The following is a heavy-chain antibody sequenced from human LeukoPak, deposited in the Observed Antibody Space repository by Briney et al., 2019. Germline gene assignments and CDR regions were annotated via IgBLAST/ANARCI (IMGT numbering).Heavy chain of an antibody. D-gene: IGHD1-26*01. J-gene: IGHJ4*02. CDR3: AKDLAGSGSYSFDY. Sequence: GGSLRLSCAASGFTVSSNYMSWVRQAPGKGLEWVSVIYSGGSTYYADSVKGRFTISRDNSKNTLYLQMNSLRAEDTAVYYCAKDLAGSGSYSFDYWGQGTLVTVSS. CDR1: GFTVSSNY. CDR2: IYSGGST. V-gene: IGHV3-53*01.